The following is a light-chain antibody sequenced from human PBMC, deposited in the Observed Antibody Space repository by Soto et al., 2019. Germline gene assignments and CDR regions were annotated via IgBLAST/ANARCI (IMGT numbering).Light chain of an antibody. CDR2: DAS. V-gene: IGKV3-11*01. J-gene: IGKJ4*01. CDR3: QQRSNWLT. Sequence: EVVLTQAPVTLSLSPGERATLSCRASQSFRGLLAWYQQKPGQAPRLLIYDASNRATGIPARFSGSGSGTDFTLTISRLEPEDFAVYYCQQRSNWLTFGGGTKVDIK. CDR1: QSFRGL.